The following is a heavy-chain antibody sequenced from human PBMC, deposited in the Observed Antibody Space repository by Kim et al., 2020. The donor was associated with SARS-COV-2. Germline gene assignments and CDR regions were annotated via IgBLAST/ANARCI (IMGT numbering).Heavy chain of an antibody. V-gene: IGHV3-23*01. CDR1: GFTFSSYP. CDR2: ISSGGGPA. D-gene: IGHD1-1*01. CDR3: AKRDPTIGYGMDV. J-gene: IGHJ6*02. Sequence: GGSLRLSCAASGFTFSSYPMTWVRQAPGKGLEWVSTISSGGGPAFYADSVKGRFTISRDNSKNTLYLQVNSLRAEDTAVYYCAKRDPTIGYGMDVWGQGTTVTVSS.